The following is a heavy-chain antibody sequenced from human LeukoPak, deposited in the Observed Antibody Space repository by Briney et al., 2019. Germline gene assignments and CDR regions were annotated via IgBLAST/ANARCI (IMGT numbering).Heavy chain of an antibody. J-gene: IGHJ4*02. V-gene: IGHV3-11*04. D-gene: IGHD6-19*01. CDR3: ARAHTGYSSGWYGVGY. Sequence: PGGSLRLSCAASGFTFSDYYMSWIRQAPGKGLEWVSYISSSGSIIYYADSVKGRFTISRDNAKNSLYLQMNSLRAEDTAVYYCARAHTGYSSGWYGVGYWGQGTLVTVSS. CDR2: ISSSGSII. CDR1: GFTFSDYY.